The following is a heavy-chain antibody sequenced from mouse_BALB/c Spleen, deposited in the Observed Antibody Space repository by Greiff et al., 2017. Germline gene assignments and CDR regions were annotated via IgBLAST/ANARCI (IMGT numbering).Heavy chain of an antibody. J-gene: IGHJ4*01. Sequence: EVQVVESGGGLVKPGGSLKLSCAASGFTFSSYAMSWVRQTPEKRLEWVATISSGGSYTYYPDSVKGRFTISRDNAKNTLYLQMSSLRSEDTAMYYCARHGENSLLRRAMDYWGQGTSVTVSS. CDR2: ISSGGSYT. D-gene: IGHD1-2*01. CDR1: GFTFSSYA. V-gene: IGHV5-9-3*01. CDR3: ARHGENSLLRRAMDY.